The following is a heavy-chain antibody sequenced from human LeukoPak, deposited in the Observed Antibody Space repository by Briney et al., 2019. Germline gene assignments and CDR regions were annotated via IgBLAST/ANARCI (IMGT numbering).Heavy chain of an antibody. CDR3: ARRIAVAGADY. J-gene: IGHJ4*02. V-gene: IGHV3-21*04. D-gene: IGHD6-19*01. CDR2: ISGSSSYI. CDR1: GFTFSTYN. Sequence: GGSLRLSCAASGFTFSTYNMNWVRQAPGKGLEGVSSISGSSSYIYYADSVKGRFTISRDNAKNSLYLQMNSLRAEDTAMYYCARRIAVAGADYWGQGTLVAVSA.